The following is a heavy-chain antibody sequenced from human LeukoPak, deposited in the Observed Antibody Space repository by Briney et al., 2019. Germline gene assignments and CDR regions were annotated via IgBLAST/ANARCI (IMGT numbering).Heavy chain of an antibody. Sequence: GGSLRLSCAASGFTSSTHAMTWVRQTPGKGLEWVSTIRGNVDTTHYADSVKGRFTISRDNSKNTLYLQMNSLRAEDTAIYYCAKGQELDDGVFDSWGQGALVTVSS. D-gene: IGHD4-17*01. CDR2: IRGNVDTT. V-gene: IGHV3-23*01. J-gene: IGHJ4*02. CDR1: GFTSSTHA. CDR3: AKGQELDDGVFDS.